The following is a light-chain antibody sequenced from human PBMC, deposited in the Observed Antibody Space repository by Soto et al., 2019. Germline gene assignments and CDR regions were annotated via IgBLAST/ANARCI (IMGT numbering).Light chain of an antibody. V-gene: IGLV2-14*03. J-gene: IGLJ1*01. CDR2: DVS. CDR3: ESYTTSSTAV. CDR1: SSDVVAYNF. Sequence: QSVLTQPASVSGSPGQSIAISCTGTSSDVVAYNFVSWYQHHPDKAPKLMIFDVSNRPSGVSNRFSRSKSGNTASLTISGLQAEDEAVYYCESYTTSSTAVFGTG.